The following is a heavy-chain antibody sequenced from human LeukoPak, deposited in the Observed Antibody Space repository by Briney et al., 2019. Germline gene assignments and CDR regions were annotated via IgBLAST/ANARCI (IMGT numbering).Heavy chain of an antibody. CDR3: ARGGPGYYLDY. V-gene: IGHV3-23*01. J-gene: IGHJ4*02. CDR2: IRGSGGST. CDR1: GFTFSSYA. Sequence: GGSLRLSCAASGFTFSSYAMSWVRQAPGKGLEWVLSIRGSGGSTYYADSVKGRFTISRENAKNSLYLQMNILKAGDTAVYYCARGGPGYYLDYWGQGTLVTVSP.